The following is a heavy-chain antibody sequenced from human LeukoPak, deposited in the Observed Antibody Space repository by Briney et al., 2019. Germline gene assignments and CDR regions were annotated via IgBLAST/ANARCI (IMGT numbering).Heavy chain of an antibody. J-gene: IGHJ4*02. Sequence: SETLPLTCTVSGGSISSYYWSWIRQPAGKGLEWIGRIYTSGSTNYNPSLKSRVTMSVDTSKNQFSLKLSSVTAADTAVYSCARDTDDYVWGSYRYDYWGQGTLVTVSS. CDR3: ARDTDDYVWGSYRYDY. CDR2: IYTSGST. D-gene: IGHD3-16*02. CDR1: GGSISSYY. V-gene: IGHV4-4*07.